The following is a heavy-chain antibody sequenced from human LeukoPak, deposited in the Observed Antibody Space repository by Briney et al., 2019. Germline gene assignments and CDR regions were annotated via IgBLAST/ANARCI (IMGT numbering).Heavy chain of an antibody. D-gene: IGHD3-10*01. CDR2: IYYSGST. J-gene: IGHJ6*03. Sequence: SETLSLTCTVSGGSISSYYWSWIRQPPGKGLEWIGYIYYSGSTNYNPSLKSRVTMSVDTSKNQFSLKLSSVTAADTAVYYCASSMVQGQVYYYYYMDVWGKGTTVTVPS. CDR1: GGSISSYY. V-gene: IGHV4-59*12. CDR3: ASSMVQGQVYYYYYMDV.